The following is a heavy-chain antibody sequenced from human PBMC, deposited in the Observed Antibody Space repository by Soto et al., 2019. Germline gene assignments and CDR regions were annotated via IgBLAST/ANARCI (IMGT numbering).Heavy chain of an antibody. V-gene: IGHV3-33*05. CDR3: ARVCGGDCGNAFDV. Sequence: QVQLVESGRGVVQPRRSLRLSCAASGFTFSAYGIHWVRQAPGKGLEWVATISFDSRDKLYVDSMNGRLTISRENSRNTVYLQMDSLRAEDTAVYHCARVCGGDCGNAFDVWGQGTVVAVSP. CDR2: ISFDSRDK. D-gene: IGHD2-21*02. J-gene: IGHJ3*01. CDR1: GFTFSAYG.